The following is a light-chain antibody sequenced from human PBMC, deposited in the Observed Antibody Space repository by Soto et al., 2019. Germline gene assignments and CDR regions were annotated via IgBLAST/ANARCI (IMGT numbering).Light chain of an antibody. V-gene: IGKV3-20*01. CDR1: QSVSSSY. CDR2: GAS. Sequence: EIVLTQSPGTLSLSPGERATLSCRASQSVSSSYLAWYQQKPGQAPRLLIYGASSTATGIPDRFRGSGSGTDFTLTISRLEPEDVAVYYCQQYGSSPYTFGQGTKLEIK. CDR3: QQYGSSPYT. J-gene: IGKJ2*01.